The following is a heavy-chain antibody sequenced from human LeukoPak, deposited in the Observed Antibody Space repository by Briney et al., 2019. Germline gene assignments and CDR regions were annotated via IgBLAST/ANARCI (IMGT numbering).Heavy chain of an antibody. CDR3: ARLIELPGDYYGMDV. D-gene: IGHD3-16*01. V-gene: IGHV4-59*01. CDR1: GGSISGYY. CDR2: IYYSGST. Sequence: SETLSLTCTVSGGSISGYYWSWIRQPPGKGLEWIGYIYYSGSTNYNPSLKSRVTISVDTSKNQFSLKLSSVTAADTAVYYCARLIELPGDYYGMDVWGQGTTATVSS. J-gene: IGHJ6*02.